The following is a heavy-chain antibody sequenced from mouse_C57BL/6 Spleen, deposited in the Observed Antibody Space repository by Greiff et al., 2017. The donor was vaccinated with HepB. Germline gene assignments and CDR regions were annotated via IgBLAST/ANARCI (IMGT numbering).Heavy chain of an antibody. CDR3: ARYDGYYLYAMDY. D-gene: IGHD2-3*01. J-gene: IGHJ4*01. V-gene: IGHV1-7*01. CDR1: GYTFTSYW. CDR2: INPSSGYT. Sequence: QVQLQQSGAELAKPGASVKLSCKASGYTFTSYWMHWVKQRPGQGLEWIGYINPSSGYTKYNPKFKDKATLTADKSSSTAYMQLSSLTYEDSAAYYCARYDGYYLYAMDYWGQGTSVTVAS.